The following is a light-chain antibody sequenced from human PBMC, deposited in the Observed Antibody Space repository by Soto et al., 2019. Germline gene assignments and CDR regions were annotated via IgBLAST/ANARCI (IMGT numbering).Light chain of an antibody. J-gene: IGKJ1*01. V-gene: IGKV1-5*03. CDR1: QSITNW. CDR3: QQYKAPPWT. CDR2: KAS. Sequence: DIQMTQSPYTLSAFVGDRVTITCQASQSITNWLAWYQGKPGEAPKLLIYKASNLESGVPSRFSGSGSGTEFTLTISSLQPDDFATYYCQQYKAPPWTFGQGTKVEIK.